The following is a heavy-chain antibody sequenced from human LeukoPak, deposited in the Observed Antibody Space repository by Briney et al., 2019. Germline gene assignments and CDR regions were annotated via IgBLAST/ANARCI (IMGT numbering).Heavy chain of an antibody. Sequence: GRSLRLSCTASGFTFSSYGMHWVRQAPGKGLEWVAVVSCDGSNKYYADSVKGRFTISRDNSKNTLYLQMNSLRAEDTAVYYCANYFGGSYFGYWGQGTLVTVSS. CDR3: ANYFGGSYFGY. J-gene: IGHJ4*02. D-gene: IGHD2-21*01. CDR2: VSCDGSNK. CDR1: GFTFSSYG. V-gene: IGHV3-30*18.